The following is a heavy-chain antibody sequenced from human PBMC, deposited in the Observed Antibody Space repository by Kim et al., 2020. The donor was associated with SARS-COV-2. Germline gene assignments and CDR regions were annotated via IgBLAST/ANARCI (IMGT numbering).Heavy chain of an antibody. CDR3: ARDPGSGYDSRGGLDY. V-gene: IGHV1-46*01. D-gene: IGHD3-22*01. Sequence: KFQGRVTMTRDTSTSTVYMELSSLRSEDTAVYYCARDPGSGYDSRGGLDYWGQGTLVTVSS. J-gene: IGHJ4*02.